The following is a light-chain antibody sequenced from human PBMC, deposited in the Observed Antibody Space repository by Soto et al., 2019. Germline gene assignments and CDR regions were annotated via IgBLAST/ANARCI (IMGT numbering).Light chain of an antibody. CDR1: QGISTY. CDR2: AAS. V-gene: IGKV1-8*01. Sequence: AIRMTQSPSSLSASTGDRVTITCRASQGISTYFAWYQQKPGKAPKLLIYAASTLQRGVPSRFSGSGSGTDFTLTIISLQSEDFATYYCQQYYSSPFTFGPGTKVDIK. CDR3: QQYYSSPFT. J-gene: IGKJ3*01.